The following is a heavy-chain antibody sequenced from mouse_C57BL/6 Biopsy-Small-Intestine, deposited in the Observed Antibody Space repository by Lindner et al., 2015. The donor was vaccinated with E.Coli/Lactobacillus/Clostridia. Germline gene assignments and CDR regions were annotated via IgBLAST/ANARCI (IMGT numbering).Heavy chain of an antibody. CDR1: GYTFINYY. CDR2: INPSGGST. D-gene: IGHD2-13*01. CDR3: VKTTLHANLYYYYMDV. Sequence: SVKVSCKASGYTFINYYIHWVRQAPGQGLEWMGIINPSGGSTRYAQKFQGRVTMTRDTSTSTVYMELSSLRSEDTAVYYCVKTTLHANLYYYYMDVWGKGTTVTVSS. J-gene: IGHJ1*03. V-gene: IGHV1S12*01.